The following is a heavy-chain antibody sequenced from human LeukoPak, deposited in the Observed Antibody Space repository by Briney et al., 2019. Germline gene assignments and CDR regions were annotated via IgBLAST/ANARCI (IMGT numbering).Heavy chain of an antibody. J-gene: IGHJ4*02. Sequence: GGSLRLSCVASGFSLSTSSMAWVRQAPGGRPEWVSDIYPDSSDTYYADSVKGRFSISRDDSKNTLYLQMDSLRAEETATYYCAKRVNNNYFEHWVQGTMVTVSS. CDR3: AKRVNNNYFEH. CDR1: GFSLSTSS. CDR2: IYPDSSDT. D-gene: IGHD2-21*01. V-gene: IGHV3-23*03.